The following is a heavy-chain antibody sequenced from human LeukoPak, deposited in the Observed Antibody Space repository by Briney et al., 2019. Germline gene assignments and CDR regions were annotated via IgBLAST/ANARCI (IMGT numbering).Heavy chain of an antibody. J-gene: IGHJ4*02. CDR3: AKLHYESGSYRHFDY. V-gene: IGHV3-23*01. D-gene: IGHD1-26*01. Sequence: GGSLRLSCVASGVTFSSYAVSWVRQAPGKGLEWVSAISGRGGDTYYADSVKGRFSISRDNSKNTLYLQMNSLRAEDTAVYYCAKLHYESGSYRHFDYWGQGTLVTVSS. CDR1: GVTFSSYA. CDR2: ISGRGGDT.